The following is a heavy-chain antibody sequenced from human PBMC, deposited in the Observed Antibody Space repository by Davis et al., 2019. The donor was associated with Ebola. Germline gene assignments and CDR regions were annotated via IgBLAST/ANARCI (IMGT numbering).Heavy chain of an antibody. V-gene: IGHV1-69*13. J-gene: IGHJ6*02. Sequence: SVKVSCKASGGTFSSYAISWVRQAPGQGLEWMGGIIPIFGTANYAQKFQGRVTITADESTSTAYMELSNLRSEDTATYYCAKVDDFDSLYYYGMDVWGQGTTVTVSS. CDR2: IIPIFGTA. D-gene: IGHD3-3*01. CDR3: AKVDDFDSLYYYGMDV. CDR1: GGTFSSYA.